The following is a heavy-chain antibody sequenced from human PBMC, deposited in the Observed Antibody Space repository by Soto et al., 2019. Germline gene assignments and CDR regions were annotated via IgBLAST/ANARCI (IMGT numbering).Heavy chain of an antibody. Sequence: SETLSLTCNVSGGAITSDFWSWIRQPPGKGLEWIGYVYYSGAADYNPSLKPRVTISIATSKTQFSLRLASATAADTGVYYCARDHGSYPNTWGQGILVTVAS. D-gene: IGHD3-16*02. CDR2: VYYSGAA. J-gene: IGHJ1*01. CDR3: ARDHGSYPNT. CDR1: GGAITSDF. V-gene: IGHV4-59*01.